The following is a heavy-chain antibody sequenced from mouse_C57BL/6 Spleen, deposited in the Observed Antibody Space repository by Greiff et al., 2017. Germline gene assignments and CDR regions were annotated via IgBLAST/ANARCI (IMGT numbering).Heavy chain of an antibody. CDR1: GYTFTDYN. Sequence: VQLQQSGPELVKPGASVKMSCKASGYTFTDYNMHWVKQSHGKSLEWIGYINPNNGGTSSNQKFKGKATLTVNKSSSTAYMELRSLTSEDSAVYYCANDYDAWFAYWGQGTLVTVSA. D-gene: IGHD2-4*01. CDR2: INPNNGGT. CDR3: ANDYDAWFAY. V-gene: IGHV1-22*01. J-gene: IGHJ3*01.